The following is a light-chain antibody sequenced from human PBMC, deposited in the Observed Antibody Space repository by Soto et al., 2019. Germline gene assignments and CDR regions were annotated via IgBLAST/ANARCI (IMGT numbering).Light chain of an antibody. CDR1: SSDVGNYNF. V-gene: IGLV2-23*02. Sequence: QSVLTQPASVSGSPGQSITISCTGTSSDVGNYNFVSWYLQHPGKAPKLMIYEVNNRPSGVSNRFSGSKSGNTASLTISGLQAEDEADYYCCSYAGSGALLFGGGTKLTVL. CDR2: EVN. J-gene: IGLJ2*01. CDR3: CSYAGSGALL.